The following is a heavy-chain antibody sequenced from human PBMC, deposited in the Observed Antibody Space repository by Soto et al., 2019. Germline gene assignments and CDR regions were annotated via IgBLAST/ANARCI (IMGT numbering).Heavy chain of an antibody. CDR1: GGSISGHC. Sequence: SDTLSLTCTVSGGSISGHCWIWIRQPPGEGMEWIGYIFYSGSTTYNNNPSLKSRVSISVDTSKNQFYLRLSSVTAADTAVYYCARVGSSGWSPDYWGQGTLVTVSS. J-gene: IGHJ4*02. CDR2: IFYSGSTTY. CDR3: ARVGSSGWSPDY. D-gene: IGHD6-19*01. V-gene: IGHV4-59*11.